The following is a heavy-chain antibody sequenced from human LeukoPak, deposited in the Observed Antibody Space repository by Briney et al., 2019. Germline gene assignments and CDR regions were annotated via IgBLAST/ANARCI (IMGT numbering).Heavy chain of an antibody. Sequence: SETLSLTCTVSGGPISSYYWSWIRQPPGKGLEWIGYIYYSGSTNYNPSLKSRVTISVDTSRNQFSLKLSSVTAADTAVYYCARGAPDSRSLRFLEWYYYYYYGMDVWGQGTTVTVSS. D-gene: IGHD3-3*01. V-gene: IGHV4-59*01. CDR3: ARGAPDSRSLRFLEWYYYYYYGMDV. CDR2: IYYSGST. J-gene: IGHJ6*02. CDR1: GGPISSYY.